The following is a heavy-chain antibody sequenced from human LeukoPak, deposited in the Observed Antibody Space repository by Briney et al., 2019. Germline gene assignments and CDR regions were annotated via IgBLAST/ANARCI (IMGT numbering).Heavy chain of an antibody. CDR1: GFTFSSYS. Sequence: PGGSLRLSCAASGFTFSSYSMNWVRQAPGKGLEWVSYISSSSSTIYYADSVKGRFTISRDNAKKSLYLQMNSLRAEDTAVYYCARDPSGYCSGGSCYRFDPWGQGTLVTVSS. CDR2: ISSSSSTI. D-gene: IGHD2-15*01. J-gene: IGHJ5*02. CDR3: ARDPSGYCSGGSCYRFDP. V-gene: IGHV3-48*04.